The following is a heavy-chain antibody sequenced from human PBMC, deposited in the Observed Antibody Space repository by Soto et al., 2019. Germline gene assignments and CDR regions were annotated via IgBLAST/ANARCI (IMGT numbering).Heavy chain of an antibody. CDR2: ISSSGNTI. CDR3: ARATGSYSDLDY. Sequence: GESLKISCAASGFTFSGYYMNWIRQAPGKGLEWVSFISSSGNTIDYADSVKGRFTISRDNAKNSVYLQMNSLRAEDTAVYYCARATGSYSDLDYWGQGTLVTVSS. CDR1: GFTFSGYY. V-gene: IGHV3-11*01. D-gene: IGHD3-10*01. J-gene: IGHJ4*02.